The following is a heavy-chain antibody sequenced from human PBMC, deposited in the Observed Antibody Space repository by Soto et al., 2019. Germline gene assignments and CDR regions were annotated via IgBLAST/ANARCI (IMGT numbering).Heavy chain of an antibody. CDR2: IYDTGISDYTPST. Sequence: SATLYVTCTVSGGSITSSYWSWIRRPPGKGLEWIAYIYDTGISDYTPSTSYNPSLKSRVTMSVDTSKSQFSLKLTSVTAADTAVYYCARGEDAFFYYGLDVWGQGITVTVS. CDR3: ARGEDAFFYYGLDV. V-gene: IGHV4-59*01. J-gene: IGHJ6*02. CDR1: GGSITSSY.